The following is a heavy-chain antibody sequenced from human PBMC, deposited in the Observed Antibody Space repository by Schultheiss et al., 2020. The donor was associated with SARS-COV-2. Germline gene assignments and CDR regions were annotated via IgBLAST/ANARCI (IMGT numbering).Heavy chain of an antibody. J-gene: IGHJ5*02. CDR2: ISYDGSNK. CDR3: VKDPAAFGAVIGLDP. D-gene: IGHD3-3*01. Sequence: GESLKISCAASGFTFSSYAMHWVRQAPGKGLEWVAVISYDGSNKYYADSVKGRFTISRDNSKNTLDLQMNSLRGEDTAIYYCVKDPAAFGAVIGLDPWGQGTLVTVSS. CDR1: GFTFSSYA. V-gene: IGHV3-30-3*01.